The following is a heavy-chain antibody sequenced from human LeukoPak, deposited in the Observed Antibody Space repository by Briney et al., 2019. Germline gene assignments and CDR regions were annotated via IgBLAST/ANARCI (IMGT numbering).Heavy chain of an antibody. V-gene: IGHV3-30*18. CDR1: GFTFSSFG. CDR3: AKAISGWYSY. CDR2: ISYDGGNK. Sequence: PGGSLRLSCAASGFTFSSFGMHWVRQAPGKGLEWVALISYDGGNKYYADSVKGRFTISRDNSKNTLYLQMNSLRAEDTAVYYCAKAISGWYSYWGQGTLVTVSS. J-gene: IGHJ4*02. D-gene: IGHD6-19*01.